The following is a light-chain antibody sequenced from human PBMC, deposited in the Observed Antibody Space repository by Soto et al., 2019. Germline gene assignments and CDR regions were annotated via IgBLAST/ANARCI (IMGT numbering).Light chain of an antibody. CDR2: GDN. CDR1: NSNIGSFYD. CDR3: QSYDNSLSHVV. J-gene: IGLJ2*01. V-gene: IGLV1-40*01. Sequence: QSVLTQPPSVTGAPGQRVTIPCTGSNSNIGSFYDVHWYQQLPGTVPKLLIYGDNNRPSGVPDRFSGSKSGTSASLAITGLQAEDEADYYCQSYDNSLSHVVFGGGTKLTVL.